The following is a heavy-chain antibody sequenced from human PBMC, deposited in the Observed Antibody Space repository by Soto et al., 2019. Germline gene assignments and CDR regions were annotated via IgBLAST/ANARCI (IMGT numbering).Heavy chain of an antibody. Sequence: PGESLKISCKGSGYSFTSYWIGWVRQMPGKGLECMGIIYPGDSDTRYSPSFQGQVTISADKSISTAYLQWSSLKASDTAMYYCARSSPFCSGGSCYEYYYYGMDVWGQGTTVTVSS. CDR1: GYSFTSYW. D-gene: IGHD2-15*01. V-gene: IGHV5-51*01. CDR3: ARSSPFCSGGSCYEYYYYGMDV. CDR2: IYPGDSDT. J-gene: IGHJ6*02.